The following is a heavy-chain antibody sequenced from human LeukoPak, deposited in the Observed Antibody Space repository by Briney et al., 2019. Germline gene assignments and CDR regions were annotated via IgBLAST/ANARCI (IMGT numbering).Heavy chain of an antibody. CDR3: ARDDFCGGNCYSGTLDH. V-gene: IGHV3-23*01. D-gene: IGHD2-21*01. Sequence: GGSLRLSCAASGFTFSSYAMSWVHQAPGKGLEWVSVISGNGGSTYYADSVKGRFTISRDNSKNTLYLQMNSLRAEDAAVYYCARDDFCGGNCYSGTLDHWGQGTLVTVSS. CDR1: GFTFSSYA. CDR2: ISGNGGST. J-gene: IGHJ4*02.